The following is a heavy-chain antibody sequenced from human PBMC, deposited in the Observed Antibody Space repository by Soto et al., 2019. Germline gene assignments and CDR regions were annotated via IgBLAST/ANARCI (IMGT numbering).Heavy chain of an antibody. Sequence: EVQLVESGGGLVQPGGSLRLSCAASGFTFSDHYMEWVRQAPGKGLEWVGRIRNKANSYNTEYAASVKGRFTISRDESRSSLYPQMNSLKTEDTAVFYCARYSGSYSRGFDYWGQGTPVIVSS. CDR3: ARYSGSYSRGFDY. D-gene: IGHD1-26*01. V-gene: IGHV3-72*01. CDR1: GFTFSDHY. CDR2: IRNKANSYNT. J-gene: IGHJ4*02.